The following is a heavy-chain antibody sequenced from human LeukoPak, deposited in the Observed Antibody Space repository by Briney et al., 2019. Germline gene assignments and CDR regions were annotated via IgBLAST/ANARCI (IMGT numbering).Heavy chain of an antibody. Sequence: SETLSLTCSVSGGSISCHYRTWIRQPPGKGLEWIGQIHYTGTPDYNPSLKSRITISVDTSKNQVSLQVSSVTAADSAIYYCARFGVDYDMDVWGHGTTVTVFS. CDR1: GGSISCHY. CDR2: IHYTGTP. V-gene: IGHV4-59*11. CDR3: ARFGVDYDMDV. J-gene: IGHJ6*02. D-gene: IGHD3-16*01.